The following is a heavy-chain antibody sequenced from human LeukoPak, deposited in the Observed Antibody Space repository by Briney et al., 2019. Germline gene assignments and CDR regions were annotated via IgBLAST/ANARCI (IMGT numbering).Heavy chain of an antibody. CDR1: GYSISSGYY. CDR2: IYHSGST. CDR3: ARDNSGQPDY. D-gene: IGHD5-12*01. Sequence: SETLSLSCTVSGYSISSGYYWGWIRQPPGKGLEWIGNIYHSGSTYYNPSLKSRVTISVDTSMNQFSLKLNSVTAADTAVYYCARDNSGQPDYWGQGTLVTVSS. V-gene: IGHV4-38-2*02. J-gene: IGHJ4*02.